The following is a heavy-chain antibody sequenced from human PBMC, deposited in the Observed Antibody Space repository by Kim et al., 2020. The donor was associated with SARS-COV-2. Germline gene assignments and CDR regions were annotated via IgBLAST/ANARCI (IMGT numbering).Heavy chain of an antibody. Sequence: ASVKVSCKASGYTFTSYYMHWVRQAPGQGLEWMGIINPSGGSTSYAQKFQGRVTMTRDTSTSTVYMELSSLRSEDTAVYYCAREHQTQNVLRYFDWLGALSPDYYHGMDVWGQSTTVTLSS. CDR3: AREHQTQNVLRYFDWLGALSPDYYHGMDV. J-gene: IGHJ6*02. V-gene: IGHV1-46*01. CDR1: GYTFTSYY. D-gene: IGHD3-9*01. CDR2: INPSGGST.